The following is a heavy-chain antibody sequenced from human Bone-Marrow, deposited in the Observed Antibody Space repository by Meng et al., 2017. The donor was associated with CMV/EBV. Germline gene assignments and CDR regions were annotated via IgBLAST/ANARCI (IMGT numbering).Heavy chain of an antibody. D-gene: IGHD2-2*02. CDR3: ARARGYCSSTSCYSSFDP. CDR1: GGSVSSGSYY. CDR2: IYYSGST. J-gene: IGHJ5*02. V-gene: IGHV4-61*01. Sequence: ESLKISCTVSGGSVSSGSYYWSWIRQPPGKGLEWIGYIYYSGSTNYNPSLKSRVTISVDTSKNQFSLKLSSVTAADTAVYYCARARGYCSSTSCYSSFDPWGQGTLVTVSS.